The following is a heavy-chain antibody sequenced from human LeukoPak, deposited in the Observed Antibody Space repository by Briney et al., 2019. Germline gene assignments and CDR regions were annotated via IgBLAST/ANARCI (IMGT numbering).Heavy chain of an antibody. CDR3: ARGAVAGTGDY. CDR2: ISSSSSYI. V-gene: IGHV3-21*01. CDR1: GFTFNTYT. J-gene: IGHJ4*02. Sequence: PGGSLRLSCAASGFTFNTYTMNWVRQAPGKGLEWVSSISSSSSYIYYADSVKGRFTISRDNAKNSLYLQMNSLRAEDTAVYYCARGAVAGTGDYWGQGTLVTVSS. D-gene: IGHD6-19*01.